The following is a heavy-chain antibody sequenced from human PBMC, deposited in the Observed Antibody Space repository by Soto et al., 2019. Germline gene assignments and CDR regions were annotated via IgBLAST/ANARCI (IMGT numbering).Heavy chain of an antibody. D-gene: IGHD3-10*01. J-gene: IGHJ6*02. CDR3: AGLPRTCGSGDNYYGMDV. V-gene: IGHV1-3*01. Sequence: QVQLVQSGAEVKKPGASVKVSCKASGYTFTSYAMHWVRQAPGQRLEWMGWINAGNGNTKYSQKFQGRVTITSDTSASTDYMVLSSRRSEATAVYCWAGLPRTCGSGDNYYGMDVWGQGTTVTVSS. CDR1: GYTFTSYA. CDR2: INAGNGNT.